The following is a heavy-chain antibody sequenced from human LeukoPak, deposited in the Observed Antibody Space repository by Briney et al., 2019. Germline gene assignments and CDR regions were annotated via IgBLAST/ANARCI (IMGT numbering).Heavy chain of an antibody. CDR1: GGTFSSYA. J-gene: IGHJ5*02. CDR3: ARGIAAAGPNWFDP. V-gene: IGHV1-8*02. Sequence: ASVKVSCKASGGTFSSYAISWVRQATGQGLEWMGWMNPNSGNTGYAQKFQGRVTMTRNTSISTAYMELSSLRSEDTAVYYCARGIAAAGPNWFDPWGQGTLVTVSS. CDR2: MNPNSGNT. D-gene: IGHD6-13*01.